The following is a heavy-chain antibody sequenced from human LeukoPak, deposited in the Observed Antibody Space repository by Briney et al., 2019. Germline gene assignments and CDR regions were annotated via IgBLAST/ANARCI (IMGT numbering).Heavy chain of an antibody. CDR1: GYTFTSYD. V-gene: IGHV1-8*01. D-gene: IGHD3-22*01. CDR2: MNPNSGNT. J-gene: IGHJ4*02. Sequence: ASVKVSCKASGYTFTSYDINWVRQATGQGLEWMGWMNPNSGNTGYAQKFQGRVTMTRNTSISTAYMELSSLRSEDTAVYYCARMFGWYSDSSTYSRAFDYWGQGTLVTVSS. CDR3: ARMFGWYSDSSTYSRAFDY.